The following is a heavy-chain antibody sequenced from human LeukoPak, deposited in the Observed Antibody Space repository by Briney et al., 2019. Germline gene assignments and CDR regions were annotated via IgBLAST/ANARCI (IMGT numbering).Heavy chain of an antibody. D-gene: IGHD3-22*01. CDR3: VRRASYYEGLDY. CDR1: GYSFTSNW. V-gene: IGHV5-51*01. J-gene: IGHJ4*02. CDR2: IYPDDFDT. Sequence: GESLKISCKGSGYSFTSNWIGWVRQMPGKALEWMGLIYPDDFDTTYSPSFQGQVSISADKSISTAYLQWSSLKTSDTAMYYCVRRASYYEGLDYWGKGTLVTVSS.